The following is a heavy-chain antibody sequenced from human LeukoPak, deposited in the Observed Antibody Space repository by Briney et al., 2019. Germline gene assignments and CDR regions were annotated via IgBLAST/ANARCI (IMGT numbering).Heavy chain of an antibody. CDR1: GFTFSSYD. V-gene: IGHV3-23*01. D-gene: IGHD3-3*01. J-gene: IGHJ4*01. CDR3: AKVLDVEYYDITSGYLSVGALAY. CDR2: ISGSGGRT. Sequence: GGSLRLSCAASGFTFSSYDMTWVRQAPGKGLEWVSAISGSGGRTYYADSLKGRFTISRDNSKNTLYLPLNSLRAKDTAICYCAKVLDVEYYDITSGYLSVGALAYSGHKRLVTVSS.